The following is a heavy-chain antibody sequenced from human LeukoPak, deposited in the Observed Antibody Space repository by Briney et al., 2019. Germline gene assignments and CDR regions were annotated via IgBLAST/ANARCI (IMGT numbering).Heavy chain of an antibody. Sequence: PGGSLRLSCAASGFTFSSYSMNWVRQAPGKGLEWVSSISSSSSYIYYADSVKGRFTISRDKSKNTLYLKMNSLRPEDSAVYYCAGESDYGDYVGYWGQGTLVTVSS. CDR1: GFTFSSYS. V-gene: IGHV3-21*01. J-gene: IGHJ4*02. CDR3: AGESDYGDYVGY. D-gene: IGHD4-17*01. CDR2: ISSSSSYI.